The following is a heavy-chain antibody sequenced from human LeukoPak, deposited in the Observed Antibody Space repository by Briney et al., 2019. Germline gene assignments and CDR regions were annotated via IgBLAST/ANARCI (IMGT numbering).Heavy chain of an antibody. D-gene: IGHD6-19*01. CDR2: IWYDGSNK. V-gene: IGHV3-33*01. Sequence: GGSLRLSCAASGFTFSNHGMHWVLQAPGKGLEWVAVIWYDGSNKYYADSAKGRFTISRDDSKSTLYLQMNSLRAEDTAVYYCARRPRYSSGPVGDYWGQGTLVTVSS. J-gene: IGHJ4*02. CDR3: ARRPRYSSGPVGDY. CDR1: GFTFSNHG.